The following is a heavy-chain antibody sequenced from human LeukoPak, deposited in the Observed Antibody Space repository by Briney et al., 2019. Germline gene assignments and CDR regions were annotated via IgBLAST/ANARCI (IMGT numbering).Heavy chain of an antibody. CDR2: ISYDGSNK. CDR1: GFTFSSYG. D-gene: IGHD2-2*01. Sequence: GSLRLSCAASGFTFSSYGMHWVRQAPGKGLEWVAVISYDGSNKYYADSVKGRFTISRDNSKNTLYLQMNSLRAEDTAVYYCAPDIVVVPAAMDFDYWGQGTLVTVSS. V-gene: IGHV3-30*03. J-gene: IGHJ4*02. CDR3: APDIVVVPAAMDFDY.